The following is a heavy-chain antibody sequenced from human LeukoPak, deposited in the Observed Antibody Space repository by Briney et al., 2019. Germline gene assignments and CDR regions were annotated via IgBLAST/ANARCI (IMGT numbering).Heavy chain of an antibody. Sequence: SQTLSLTCTVSGGSISSGDYYWSWIRQPPGKGLEWIGYIYYSGSTYYNPSLKSRVTISVDTSKDQFSLELSSVTAADTAVYYCARATTVTTSFDYWGQGTLVTVSS. J-gene: IGHJ4*02. D-gene: IGHD4-17*01. V-gene: IGHV4-30-4*01. CDR1: GGSISSGDYY. CDR3: ARATTVTTSFDY. CDR2: IYYSGST.